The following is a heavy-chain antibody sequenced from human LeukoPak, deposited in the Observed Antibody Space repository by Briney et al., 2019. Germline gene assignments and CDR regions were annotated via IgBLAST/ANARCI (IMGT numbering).Heavy chain of an antibody. V-gene: IGHV3-64*01. D-gene: IGHD3-22*01. J-gene: IGHJ4*02. CDR1: GFTFSTYG. CDR3: ARGPYYDSRGYYPDY. CDR2: ISCNGGST. Sequence: GGSLRLSCAASGFTFSTYGMHWVRQAPGKGLESVSAISCNGGSTYYANSVKGRFIISRDNSKNTLYLQMGSLRPEDMAVYYCARGPYYDSRGYYPDYWGQGTLVTVSS.